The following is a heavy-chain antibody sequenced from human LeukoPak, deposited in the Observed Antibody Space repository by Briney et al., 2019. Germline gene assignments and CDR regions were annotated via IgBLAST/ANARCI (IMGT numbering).Heavy chain of an antibody. D-gene: IGHD3-3*01. J-gene: IGHJ4*02. Sequence: SQTLSLTCTVSGGSISSGDYYWSWIRQPPGKGLEWIGYIYYSGSTYYNPSLKSRVTISVDTSKNQFSLKLSSVTAADTAVYYCARGLYYDFWSGYMVPFDYWGQGTLVPVSS. CDR1: GGSISSGDYY. V-gene: IGHV4-30-4*08. CDR2: IYYSGST. CDR3: ARGLYYDFWSGYMVPFDY.